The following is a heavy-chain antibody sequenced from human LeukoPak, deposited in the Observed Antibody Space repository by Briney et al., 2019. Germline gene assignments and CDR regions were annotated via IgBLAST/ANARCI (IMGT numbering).Heavy chain of an antibody. J-gene: IGHJ4*02. CDR2: IYYSGST. CDR1: GGSISSGGYY. Sequence: PSVTLSLTCTVSGGSISSGGYYWSWIRQHPGKGLEWIGYIYYSGSTYYNPSLKSRVTISVDTSKNQFSLKLSSVTAADTAVYYCARGLGSSGYYSPIDYWGQGTLVTVSS. CDR3: ARGLGSSGYYSPIDY. V-gene: IGHV4-31*03. D-gene: IGHD3-22*01.